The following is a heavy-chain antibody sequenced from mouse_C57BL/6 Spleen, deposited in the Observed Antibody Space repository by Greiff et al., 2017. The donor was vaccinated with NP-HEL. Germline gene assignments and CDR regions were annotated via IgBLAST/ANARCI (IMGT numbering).Heavy chain of an antibody. J-gene: IGHJ2*01. Sequence: EVMLVESGGGLVKPGGSLKLSCAASGFTFSDYGMHWVRQAPEKGLEWVAYISSGSSTIYYADTVKGRFTISRDHAKNTLFLQVTSLRSEDTAMYYCARDYGSSALYYFDYWGQGTTLTVSS. D-gene: IGHD1-1*01. V-gene: IGHV5-17*01. CDR1: GFTFSDYG. CDR2: ISSGSSTI. CDR3: ARDYGSSALYYFDY.